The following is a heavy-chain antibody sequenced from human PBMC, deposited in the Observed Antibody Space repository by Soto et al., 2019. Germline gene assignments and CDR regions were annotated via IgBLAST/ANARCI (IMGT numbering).Heavy chain of an antibody. J-gene: IGHJ6*02. CDR3: VRQGFGALHGLVDV. CDR2: IDNNGGT. Sequence: QVQLQESGPGLVKPSETLSLTCTVSGDSVSSYKWSWIRQTPGKGLEWIGYIDNNGGTSYNPSLRRRVTMSVETSTKQFSLRLNSVTAADTAVYYGVRQGFGALHGLVDVWGQGTTVTVSS. CDR1: GDSVSSYK. V-gene: IGHV4-59*08. D-gene: IGHD3-10*01.